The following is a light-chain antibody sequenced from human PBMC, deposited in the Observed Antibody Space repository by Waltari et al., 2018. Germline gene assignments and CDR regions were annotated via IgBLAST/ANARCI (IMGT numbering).Light chain of an antibody. J-gene: IGLJ2*01. CDR1: SSDAGCNHL. Sequence: QSALSQPASVSGSPGQSIPLPRTRTSSDAGCNHLVSWYQQHPGQAPKLIIYEATKRTSGVSNRFSGSKSGNTASLTIAGLQAEDEGDYYCCSYTNTHVVFGGGTKLTVL. CDR2: EAT. V-gene: IGLV2-14*02. CDR3: CSYTNTHVV.